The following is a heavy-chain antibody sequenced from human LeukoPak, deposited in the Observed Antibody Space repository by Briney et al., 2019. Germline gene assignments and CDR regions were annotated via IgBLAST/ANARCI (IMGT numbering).Heavy chain of an antibody. D-gene: IGHD3-16*02. V-gene: IGHV3-23*01. CDR1: GFTFSSYE. J-gene: IGHJ3*01. CDR2: ISYSGANS. Sequence: PGGSLRLSCAVSGFTFSSYEMNWVRQAPGEGLEWASLISYSGANSYYTDSVRGRFTISRDNSKDTLFLQMNSLRAEDTAIYYCARDMQLSTWGLGTMVTVSS. CDR3: ARDMQLST.